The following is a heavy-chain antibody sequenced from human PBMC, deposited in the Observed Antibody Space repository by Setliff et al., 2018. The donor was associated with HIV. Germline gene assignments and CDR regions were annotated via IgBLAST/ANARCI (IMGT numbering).Heavy chain of an antibody. CDR3: ARARLQGIVTAVGPRDNCLDP. Sequence: ASVTVSCQASGYSFLNYGISWVRQAPGQGPEWMGWISAYTGHTDYAPRLLGRVTITTDTSTSTAYMELRSLTSDDTAVYYCARARLQGIVTAVGPRDNCLDPWGQGTRVTVSS. D-gene: IGHD1-26*01. V-gene: IGHV1-18*01. CDR1: GYSFLNYG. J-gene: IGHJ5*02. CDR2: ISAYTGHT.